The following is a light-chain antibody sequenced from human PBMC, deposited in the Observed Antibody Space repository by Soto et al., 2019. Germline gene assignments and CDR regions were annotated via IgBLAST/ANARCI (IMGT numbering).Light chain of an antibody. CDR3: CSYAGSSTAV. CDR2: EVS. V-gene: IGLV2-23*02. CDR1: SSDVGSYNL. Sequence: QSALTQPASVSGSPGQSITISCTGTSSDVGSYNLVSWYQQHPGKAPKLKIYEVSKRPSGVSNRFSGSKSGNTASLTISGLQAEDEADYYCCSYAGSSTAVFGGGTQLTVL. J-gene: IGLJ7*01.